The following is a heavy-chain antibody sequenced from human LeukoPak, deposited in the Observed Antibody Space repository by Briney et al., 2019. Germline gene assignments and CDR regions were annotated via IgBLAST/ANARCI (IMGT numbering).Heavy chain of an antibody. J-gene: IGHJ4*02. CDR2: IRYDGSNE. D-gene: IGHD3-22*01. V-gene: IGHV3-30*02. CDR1: GLIFSNYW. Sequence: GGSLRLSCAASGLIFSNYWMHWVRQAPGKGLEWVAFIRYDGSNEYYADSVKGRFTISRDNSKNTLHLQMNSLRVEDTAVYYCARPMNEYDSSGFFHYWGQGTLVTVSS. CDR3: ARPMNEYDSSGFFHY.